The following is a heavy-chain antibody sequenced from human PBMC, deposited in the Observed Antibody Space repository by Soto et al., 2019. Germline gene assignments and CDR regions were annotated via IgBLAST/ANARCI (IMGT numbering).Heavy chain of an antibody. CDR2: IYYSGST. CDR1: GGSISSYY. J-gene: IGHJ1*01. CDR3: ARGWGGYVQH. Sequence: SETLSLTCTVSGGSISSYYCNWIRQPPGKGLEWIGYIYYSGSTNYNPSLKSRVTISVDTSKNQFSLKLSSVTAADTAVYYCARGWGGYVQHWGQGTLVTVSS. V-gene: IGHV4-59*01. D-gene: IGHD3-16*01.